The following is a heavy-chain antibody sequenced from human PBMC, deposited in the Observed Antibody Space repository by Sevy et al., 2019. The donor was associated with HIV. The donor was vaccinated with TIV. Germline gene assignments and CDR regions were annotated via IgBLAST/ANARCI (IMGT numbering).Heavy chain of an antibody. CDR3: ARDKNDYVSGSFDY. Sequence: ASVKVSCKASGDIFRSNAISWVRQAPGQGLEWMGGIIAVFGTTHYAQKFQGRVTITADESRSTAYMELSSLKSEDTAVYYCARDKNDYVSGSFDYWGHGSQVTVSS. V-gene: IGHV1-69*13. D-gene: IGHD3-10*01. CDR1: GDIFRSNA. CDR2: IIAVFGTT. J-gene: IGHJ4*01.